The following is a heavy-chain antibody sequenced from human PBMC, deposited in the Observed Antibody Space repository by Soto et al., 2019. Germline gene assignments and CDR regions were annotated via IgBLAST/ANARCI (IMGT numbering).Heavy chain of an antibody. J-gene: IGHJ6*02. CDR3: VRELGLHARPDDKYWYCALDV. Sequence: SETLSLTCEVSGVSVSNRTHYWTWIRQPPGKGLEWIGFLYYGGTNYNPSLKCRFTIALDTSKNQISLNLSSVTAADTDVYYCVRELGLHARPDDKYWYCALDVWGQGTRVTVCS. D-gene: IGHD2-8*02. CDR1: GVSVSNRTHY. CDR2: LYYGGT. V-gene: IGHV4-61*01.